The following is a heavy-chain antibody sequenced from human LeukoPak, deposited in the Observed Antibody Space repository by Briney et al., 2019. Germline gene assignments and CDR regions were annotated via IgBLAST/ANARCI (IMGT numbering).Heavy chain of an antibody. CDR2: ISGSGGST. CDR1: GFTFSSYS. CDR3: AKTSRGYCSGGSCYVLGDAFDI. V-gene: IGHV3-23*01. J-gene: IGHJ3*02. Sequence: GGSLRLSCAASGFTFSSYSMNWVRQAPGKGLEWVSAISGSGGSTYYADSVKGRFTISRDNSKNTLYLQMNSLRAEDTAVYYCAKTSRGYCSGGSCYVLGDAFDIWGQGTMVTVSS. D-gene: IGHD2-15*01.